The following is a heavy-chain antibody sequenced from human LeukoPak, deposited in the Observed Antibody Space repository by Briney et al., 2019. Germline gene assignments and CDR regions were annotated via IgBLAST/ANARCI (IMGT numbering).Heavy chain of an antibody. Sequence: GGSLRLSCAASGFSFSSYWMSWVRQAPGQGLEWVANIKQDGSEKYYVASVKGRFTISRDNAKNSLYLQMNSLRAEDTAVYYCARCPTTVTSLDYWGQGTLVTVSS. J-gene: IGHJ4*02. CDR2: IKQDGSEK. D-gene: IGHD4-17*01. V-gene: IGHV3-7*01. CDR3: ARCPTTVTSLDY. CDR1: GFSFSSYW.